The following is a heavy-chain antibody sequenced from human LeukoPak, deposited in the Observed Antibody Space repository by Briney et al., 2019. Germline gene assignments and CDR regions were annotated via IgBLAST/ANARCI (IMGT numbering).Heavy chain of an antibody. V-gene: IGHV3-21*01. CDR3: ARDQRDYYDSRSFDY. D-gene: IGHD3-22*01. CDR1: GFTFSSYA. Sequence: GGSLRLSCAASGFTFSSYAMSWVRQAPGKGLEWVSSISSSSSYIYYADSVKGRFTISRDNAKNSLYLQMNSLRAEDTAVYYCARDQRDYYDSRSFDYWGQGTLVTVSS. CDR2: ISSSSSYI. J-gene: IGHJ4*02.